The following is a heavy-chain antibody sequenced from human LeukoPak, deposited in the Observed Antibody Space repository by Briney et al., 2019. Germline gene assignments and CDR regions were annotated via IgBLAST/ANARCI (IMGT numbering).Heavy chain of an antibody. CDR2: ISYDGSNK. CDR1: GFTFSSYA. J-gene: IGHJ4*02. V-gene: IGHV3-30-3*01. D-gene: IGHD2-2*01. Sequence: PGGSLRLSCAASGFTFSSYAMHWVRQAPGKGLEWVAVISYDGSNKYYADSVKGRFTISRDNSKNTLYLKMNTLRAEDTAIYFCARGGFTGTSCPYFDYWGQGTLVTVSS. CDR3: ARGGFTGTSCPYFDY.